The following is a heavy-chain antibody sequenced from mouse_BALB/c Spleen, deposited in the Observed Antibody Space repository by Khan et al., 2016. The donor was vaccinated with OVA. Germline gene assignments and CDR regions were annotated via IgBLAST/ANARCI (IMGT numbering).Heavy chain of an antibody. CDR2: ISYSGVT. D-gene: IGHD2-4*01. CDR1: GYSIASGYS. Sequence: EVQLQESGPGLVKPSQSLSLTCTLTGYSIASGYSWNWVRQFPGNKLEWMGYISYSGVTSYTPSLKSRISITRNTSKNQFFLQLNSVTAEDTATYCSARENYDGYYFDYWGQGTTLTVSA. V-gene: IGHV3-2*02. J-gene: IGHJ2*01. CDR3: ARENYDGYYFDY.